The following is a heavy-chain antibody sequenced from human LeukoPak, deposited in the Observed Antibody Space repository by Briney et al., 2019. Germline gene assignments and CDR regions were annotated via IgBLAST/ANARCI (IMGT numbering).Heavy chain of an antibody. CDR3: ARGKGITMIVAH. D-gene: IGHD3-22*01. V-gene: IGHV1-2*02. CDR2: INPNSGGT. Sequence: ASVKVSCKASGYTFTGSYIHWVRQAPGQGLEWMGWINPNSGGTNYAQKFQGRVTMTRDTSISTAYMELGRLRSDDTAVYYCARGKGITMIVAHWGQGTLVTVSS. CDR1: GYTFTGSY. J-gene: IGHJ4*02.